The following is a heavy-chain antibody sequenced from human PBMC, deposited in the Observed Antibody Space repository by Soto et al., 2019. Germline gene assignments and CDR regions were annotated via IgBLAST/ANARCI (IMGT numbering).Heavy chain of an antibody. CDR2: ISYDGSNK. Sequence: GGSLRLSCAASGFTFSSYAMHWVRQAPGKGLEWVAVISYDGSNKYYADSVKGRFTISRDNSKNTLYLQMNSLRAEDTAVYYCARDKGLAYCGGACYADAFDIWGQGTMVTVSS. J-gene: IGHJ3*02. CDR1: GFTFSSYA. V-gene: IGHV3-30-3*01. CDR3: ARDKGLAYCGGACYADAFDI. D-gene: IGHD2-21*02.